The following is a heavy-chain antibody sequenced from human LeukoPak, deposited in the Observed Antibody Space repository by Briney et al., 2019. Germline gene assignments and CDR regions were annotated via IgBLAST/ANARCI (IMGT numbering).Heavy chain of an antibody. CDR1: GFTFSSST. Sequence: GGSLRLSCAAPGFTFSSSTMSWVRQAPGKGLEWVSGISASGGSTYYADSVKGRFTISRDNSKNTLYLQMNSLRAEDTAVYYCAERTGSYSGYWGQGALVTVSS. CDR2: ISASGGST. J-gene: IGHJ4*02. V-gene: IGHV3-23*01. D-gene: IGHD1-26*01. CDR3: AERTGSYSGY.